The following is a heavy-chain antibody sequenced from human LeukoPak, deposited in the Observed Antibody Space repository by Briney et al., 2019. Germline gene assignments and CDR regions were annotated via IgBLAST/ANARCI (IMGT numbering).Heavy chain of an antibody. D-gene: IGHD4-23*01. CDR1: GLSFSNYW. J-gene: IGHJ4*02. CDR2: TNLHGTTV. Sequence: PGGSLRLSCAVSGLSFSNYWMHWVRQAPGKGLVWVARTNLHGTTVDYADSVKGRFTISRDNAKNTLFLQMNSLRAEDTAVYYCARDGGIRPPDYWGQGTLVTVSS. CDR3: ARDGGIRPPDY. V-gene: IGHV3-74*01.